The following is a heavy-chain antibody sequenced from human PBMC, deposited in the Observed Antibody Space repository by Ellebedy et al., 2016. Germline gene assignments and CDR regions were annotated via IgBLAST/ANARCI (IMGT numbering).Heavy chain of an antibody. CDR3: ARDRVAGHTAFDI. CDR2: IYYSGST. V-gene: IGHV4-39*07. D-gene: IGHD1-14*01. CDR1: GGSISSSSYY. Sequence: SETLSLTCTVSGGSISSSSYYWGWIRQPPGKGLEWMGSIYYSGSTYYNPSLKSRVTISVDTSKNQFSLKLSSVTAADTAVYYCARDRVAGHTAFDIWGQGTMVTVSS. J-gene: IGHJ3*02.